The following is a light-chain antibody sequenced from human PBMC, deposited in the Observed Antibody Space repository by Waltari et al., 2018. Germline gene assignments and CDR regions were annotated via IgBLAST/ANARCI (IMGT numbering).Light chain of an antibody. CDR2: EAS. CDR3: QQYLLFWT. Sequence: DIQMTQSPSSLSASVGDRVTITCRASQGMSNYLAWYQQKPGKVPKRLIYEASTLQSGVPSRFSGSGSGTEFTLTISSLQPEDVATYYCQQYLLFWTFGQGTRVEIK. V-gene: IGKV1-27*01. J-gene: IGKJ1*01. CDR1: QGMSNY.